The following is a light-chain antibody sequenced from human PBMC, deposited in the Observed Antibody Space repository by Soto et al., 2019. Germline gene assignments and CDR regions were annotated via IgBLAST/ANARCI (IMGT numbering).Light chain of an antibody. CDR1: QSVSSTY. CDR3: QQYGSSPLT. V-gene: IGKV3-20*01. J-gene: IGKJ1*01. CDR2: GAS. Sequence: EIVLTQSPGTLSLSPGERATLSCRASQSVSSTYLAWYQQKPGQAPRLLLYGASSRATGIPDRFSGNGSGTDFTLTITRLEPEDFAVYYCQQYGSSPLTFGQGTKVEIK.